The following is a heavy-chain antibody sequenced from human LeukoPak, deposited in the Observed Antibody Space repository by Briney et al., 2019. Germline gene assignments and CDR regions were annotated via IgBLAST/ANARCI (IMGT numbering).Heavy chain of an antibody. CDR1: GFTFSSYG. CDR2: IWYDGSNK. CDR3: ARGGSGSPPLMSGRGC. D-gene: IGHD6-19*01. Sequence: AGSLRLSCAASGFTFSSYGMYWVRQAPGQGLDWEAVIWYDGSNKYYADSVKGRFTISRDNSKNTLYLQMNGLRAEDTAVYYGARGGSGSPPLMSGRGCWGQGTLVTVSS. J-gene: IGHJ4*02. V-gene: IGHV3-33*08.